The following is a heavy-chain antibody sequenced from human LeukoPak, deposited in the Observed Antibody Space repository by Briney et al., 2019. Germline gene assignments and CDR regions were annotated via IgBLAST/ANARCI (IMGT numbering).Heavy chain of an antibody. D-gene: IGHD3-22*01. CDR1: GYTFPSYD. CDR2: MNPNSGNT. Sequence: ASVKVSCKASGYTFPSYDINWVRQATGPGLEWMGWMNPNSGNTGYAQKFQGRVTITRNTSISTAYMELSSLRSEDTAVYYCARDRAYYYDSSGYYELDYWGQGTLVTVSS. V-gene: IGHV1-8*03. J-gene: IGHJ4*02. CDR3: ARDRAYYYDSSGYYELDY.